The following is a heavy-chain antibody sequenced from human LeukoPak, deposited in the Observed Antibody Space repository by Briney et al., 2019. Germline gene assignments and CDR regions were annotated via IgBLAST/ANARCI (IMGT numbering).Heavy chain of an antibody. Sequence: LPGGSLRLSCAASGFTFSSYWMNWARQAPGKGLEWVASINHNGNVNYYVDSVKGRFTISRGNSKNTLYLQMNSLRAGDTAVYYCARRGLYNIYGYDLWGQGTLVTVSS. J-gene: IGHJ3*01. CDR2: INHNGNVN. V-gene: IGHV3-7*03. CDR3: ARRGLYNIYGYDL. D-gene: IGHD1-14*01. CDR1: GFTFSSYW.